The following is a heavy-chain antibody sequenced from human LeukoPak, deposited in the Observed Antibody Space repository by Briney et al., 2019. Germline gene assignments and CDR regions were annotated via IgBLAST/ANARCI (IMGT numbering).Heavy chain of an antibody. CDR2: IIPSNGHT. Sequence: ASVKVSCKASGYTFTNHDINWVRQASGQGLEWMGRIIPSNGHTDYAQKVQGRVTLTTDTSTSTAYMELRSLRSDDTAVYYCARDPSSPYYYYYGMDVWGQGTTVTVSS. J-gene: IGHJ6*02. CDR1: GYTFTNHD. V-gene: IGHV1-18*04. CDR3: ARDPSSPYYYYYGMDV.